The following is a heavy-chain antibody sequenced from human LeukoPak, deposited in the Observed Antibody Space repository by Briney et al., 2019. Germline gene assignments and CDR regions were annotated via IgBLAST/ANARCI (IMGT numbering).Heavy chain of an antibody. Sequence: SETLSLTCGVSGYSISSGYYWAWIRQPPGKGLEGIASIYHSGTTYSNPSLQSRVSLSVDTSKNQFSLKVSSVTAADTAVYYCARDPAMTFNWFDPWGQGTLVTVSS. CDR1: GYSISSGYY. V-gene: IGHV4-38-2*02. CDR2: IYHSGTT. D-gene: IGHD2-21*02. CDR3: ARDPAMTFNWFDP. J-gene: IGHJ5*02.